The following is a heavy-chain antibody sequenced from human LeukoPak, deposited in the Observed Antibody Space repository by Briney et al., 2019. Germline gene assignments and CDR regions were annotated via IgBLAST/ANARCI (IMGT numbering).Heavy chain of an antibody. D-gene: IGHD3-22*01. V-gene: IGHV1-2*06. J-gene: IGHJ6*03. CDR1: GYTFTGYY. CDR2: VNPNSGGT. CDR3: AIAPLYDSSGYYYYYYYLDV. Sequence: ASVKVSCKASGYTFTGYYMHWVRQAPGQGLEWMGRVNPNSGGTNYAQKFQGRVTMTRDTSISTTYMELSRLRSDDTAVYYCAIAPLYDSSGYYYYYYYLDVWSKGTTVTVSS.